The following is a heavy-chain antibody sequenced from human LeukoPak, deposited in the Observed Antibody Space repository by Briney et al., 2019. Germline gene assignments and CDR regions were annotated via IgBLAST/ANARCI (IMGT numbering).Heavy chain of an antibody. CDR3: ARHPGVGSYPLDS. CDR2: IYSSGTT. CDR1: GGSISNYY. D-gene: IGHD7-27*01. Sequence: SETLSLTCTVSGGSISNYYWSWIRQPPGKGLEWIAHIYSSGTTTYNPSLKSRVTISVDTSRSQISLKVTSVTAADTAVYYCARHPGVGSYPLDSWGQGTLVTVSS. J-gene: IGHJ4*02. V-gene: IGHV4-59*08.